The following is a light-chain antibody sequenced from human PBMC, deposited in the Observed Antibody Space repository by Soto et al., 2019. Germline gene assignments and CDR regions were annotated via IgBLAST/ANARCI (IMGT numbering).Light chain of an antibody. CDR2: EGN. J-gene: IGLJ2*01. V-gene: IGLV2-23*01. Sequence: QSALTQPGSVSGSPGQSITISCTGTSRDIGSFNLVSWYQHHPGKAPKLIIYEGNTRPSGVSNRFSGSKSGNTASLTISGLQAEDEADDYCCSYVGKSIPLFGGGTKLTVL. CDR3: CSYVGKSIPL. CDR1: SRDIGSFNL.